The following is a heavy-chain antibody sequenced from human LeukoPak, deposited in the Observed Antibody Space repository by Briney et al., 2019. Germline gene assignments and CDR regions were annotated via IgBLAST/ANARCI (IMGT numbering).Heavy chain of an antibody. Sequence: GGSLRLSCAASGFDFSSNWMHWVRHAPGQGLVWLSRIKGDGISTNYADSVKGRFTISRDNAKNSLYLQMNSPRDEDTAVYYCARDDCSGGRCRDNYYYYGVDVWGQGTTVTVSS. CDR2: IKGDGIST. V-gene: IGHV3-74*01. CDR1: GFDFSSNW. D-gene: IGHD2-15*01. J-gene: IGHJ6*02. CDR3: ARDDCSGGRCRDNYYYYGVDV.